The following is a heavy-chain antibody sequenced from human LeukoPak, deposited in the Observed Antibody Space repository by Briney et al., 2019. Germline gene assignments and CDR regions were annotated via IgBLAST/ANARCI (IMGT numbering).Heavy chain of an antibody. CDR1: GGSISSYY. CDR3: ALYGDYYDSSGYYPS. V-gene: IGHV4-59*01. J-gene: IGHJ5*02. D-gene: IGHD3-22*01. Sequence: PSETLSLTCTVSGGSISSYYWSWIRQPPGKGLEWIGYIYYSGSTNYNPSLKSRVTISVDTSKNQFSLKLSSVTAADTAVYYCALYGDYYDSSGYYPSWGQGTLVTVSS. CDR2: IYYSGST.